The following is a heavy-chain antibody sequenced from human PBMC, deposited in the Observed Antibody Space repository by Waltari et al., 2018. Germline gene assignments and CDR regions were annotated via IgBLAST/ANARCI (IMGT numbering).Heavy chain of an antibody. CDR1: GGTFSSYA. V-gene: IGHV1-69*04. Sequence: QVQLVQSGAEVKKPGSSVKVSCKASGGTFSSYAISWVRQAPGQGLEWMGGIHPILVIANDAQKFQGRVTITADESTSTAYMELSSLRSEDTAVYYCAREPEKVATTGGYWGQGTLVTVSS. CDR2: IHPILVIA. CDR3: AREPEKVATTGGY. J-gene: IGHJ4*02. D-gene: IGHD5-12*01.